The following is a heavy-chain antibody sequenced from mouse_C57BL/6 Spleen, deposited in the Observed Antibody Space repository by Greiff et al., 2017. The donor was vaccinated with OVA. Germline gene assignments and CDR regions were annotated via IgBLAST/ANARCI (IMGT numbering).Heavy chain of an antibody. Sequence: QVQLQQSGAELVRPGASVTLSCKASGYTFTDYEMHWVKQTPVHGLEWIGAIDPETGGTAYNQKFKGKAILTADKSSSTAYMGLRSLTSEESAVYYCTRGGYGSSYGYFDVWGTGTPVTVSA. CDR1: GYTFTDYE. CDR2: IDPETGGT. CDR3: TRGGYGSSYGYFDV. V-gene: IGHV1-15*01. J-gene: IGHJ1*03. D-gene: IGHD1-1*01.